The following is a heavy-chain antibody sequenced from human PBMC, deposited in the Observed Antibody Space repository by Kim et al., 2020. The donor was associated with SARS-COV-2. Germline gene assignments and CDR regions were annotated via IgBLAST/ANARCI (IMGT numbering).Heavy chain of an antibody. CDR3: AKAQILYYYGSGILFP. J-gene: IGHJ5*02. Sequence: GGSLRLSCAASGFTFSSYGMHWVRQAPGKGLEWVAVISYDGSNKYYADSVKGRFTISRDNSKNTLYLQMNSLRAEDTAVYYCAKAQILYYYGSGILFPWG. V-gene: IGHV3-30*18. CDR2: ISYDGSNK. D-gene: IGHD3-10*01. CDR1: GFTFSSYG.